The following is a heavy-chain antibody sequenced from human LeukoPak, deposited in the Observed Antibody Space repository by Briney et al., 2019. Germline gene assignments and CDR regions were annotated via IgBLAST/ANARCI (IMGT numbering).Heavy chain of an antibody. D-gene: IGHD3-10*01. Sequence: PSETLSLTCAVSGGSISGYYWSWIRQPPGKGLEWIGYIYDSGSTNYNPSLKSRVTISVDTSKNQFSLKLNSVTAADTAVYYCARDLGYGSGSYPLEYWGQGTLVTVSS. CDR1: GGSISGYY. CDR2: IYDSGST. CDR3: ARDLGYGSGSYPLEY. V-gene: IGHV4-59*01. J-gene: IGHJ4*02.